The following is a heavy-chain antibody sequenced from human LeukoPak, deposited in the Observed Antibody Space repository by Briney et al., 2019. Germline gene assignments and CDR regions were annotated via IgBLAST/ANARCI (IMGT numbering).Heavy chain of an antibody. Sequence: SETLSLTCTVSGGSISSYYWSWIRQPPGQGLEWIGYIYTSGSTNYNPSLKSRVTISVDTSKNQFSLKLSSVTAADTAVYYCARRRCGSCPFDYWGQGTLVTVSS. J-gene: IGHJ4*02. CDR2: IYTSGST. CDR3: ARRRCGSCPFDY. CDR1: GGSISSYY. V-gene: IGHV4-4*09. D-gene: IGHD1-26*01.